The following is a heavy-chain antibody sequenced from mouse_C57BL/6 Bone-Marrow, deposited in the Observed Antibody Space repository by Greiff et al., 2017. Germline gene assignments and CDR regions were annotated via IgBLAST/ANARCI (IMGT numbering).Heavy chain of an antibody. J-gene: IGHJ3*01. CDR3: ASNPWFAY. CDR1: GYTFTSYW. CDR2: IDPSDSYT. Sequence: VQLQQPGAELVKPGASVKLSCKASGYTFTSYWMQWVKQRPGQGLEWIGEIDPSDSYTNYNQKFKGKATLTVDTSSSTAYMQLSSLTSEDSAVYYCASNPWFAYWGLGTLVTVSA. V-gene: IGHV1-50*01.